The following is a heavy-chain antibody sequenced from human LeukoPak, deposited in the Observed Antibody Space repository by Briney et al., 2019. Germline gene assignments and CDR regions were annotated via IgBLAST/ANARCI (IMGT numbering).Heavy chain of an antibody. CDR3: ARACSGGGCYLAAFDV. Sequence: GGPLRLSCAASGFTFSTYAMSWVRQAPGKGLDWISAISSSGGSTYYADSVNGRFTISRDNSKNTLYLQMNSLRAEDTAVFYCARACSGGGCYLAAFDVWGQGTMVTVSS. D-gene: IGHD2-15*01. V-gene: IGHV3-23*01. J-gene: IGHJ3*01. CDR1: GFTFSTYA. CDR2: ISSSGGST.